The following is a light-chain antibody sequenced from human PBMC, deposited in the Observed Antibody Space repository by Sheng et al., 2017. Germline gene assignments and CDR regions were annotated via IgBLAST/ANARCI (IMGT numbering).Light chain of an antibody. CDR1: QSVRSNF. Sequence: ENVLTQSPGTLSLSPGERATLSCRASQSVRSNFLAWYQQKPGQAPRLLIYDTSNRVTGIPDRFSGSGSGTDFTLTISRLEPEDFAVYYCQQYGSSPGFGPGTKVDI. CDR2: DTS. J-gene: IGKJ3*01. V-gene: IGKV3-20*01. CDR3: QQYGSSPG.